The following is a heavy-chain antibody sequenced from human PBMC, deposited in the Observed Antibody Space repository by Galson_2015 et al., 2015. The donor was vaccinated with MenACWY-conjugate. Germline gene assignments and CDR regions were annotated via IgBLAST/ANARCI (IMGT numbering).Heavy chain of an antibody. V-gene: IGHV1-69*13. J-gene: IGHJ4*02. D-gene: IGHD4-17*01. Sequence: SVKVSCKASGDSFNTYSFNWLRQAPGQGPEWLGGIIPVFLTTDYAQRFQGRLTITADESTSTVYMELSSLRSDDTAIYYCARPGGDYEQRTFFDYWGQGTLVTVSS. CDR1: GDSFNTYS. CDR3: ARPGGDYEQRTFFDY. CDR2: IIPVFLTT.